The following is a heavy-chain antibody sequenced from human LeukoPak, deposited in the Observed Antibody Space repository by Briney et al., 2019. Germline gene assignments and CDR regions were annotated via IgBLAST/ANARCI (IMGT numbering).Heavy chain of an antibody. V-gene: IGHV3-21*01. Sequence: GGSLRLSCAPSGFTFSSYSMNCVRRAPGEGLECVSSISSSSSCIYYADSVKGRFTISRDNAKNSLYLQMNSLRAEDTAVYYCARGGDVDIVATTYFDYWGQGTLVTVSS. CDR2: ISSSSSCI. CDR1: GFTFSSYS. CDR3: ARGGDVDIVATTYFDY. J-gene: IGHJ4*02. D-gene: IGHD5-12*01.